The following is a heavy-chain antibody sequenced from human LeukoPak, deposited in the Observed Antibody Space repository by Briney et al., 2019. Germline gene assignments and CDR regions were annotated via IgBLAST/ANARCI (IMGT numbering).Heavy chain of an antibody. J-gene: IGHJ4*02. CDR2: ISAYNGNT. Sequence: ASVKVSCKASGYTFTSYGISWVRQAPGQGLEWMGWISAYNGNTNYAQKLQGRVTITTDTSTSTAYMELRSLRSDDTAVYYCGRDSEDVVTASPVDYWGPGILVPVPS. CDR3: GRDSEDVVTASPVDY. CDR1: GYTFTSYG. D-gene: IGHD2-21*02. V-gene: IGHV1-18*01.